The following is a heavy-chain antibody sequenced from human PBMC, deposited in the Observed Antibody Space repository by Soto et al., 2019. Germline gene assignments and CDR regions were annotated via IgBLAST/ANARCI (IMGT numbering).Heavy chain of an antibody. CDR2: INHSGST. Sequence: SETLSLTCAVYGASFSGYYWSWIRQPPGKGLEWIGEINHSGSTNYNPSLKSRVTISVDTSKNQFSLKLSSVTAADTAVYYCARMDDNDFDYYYSGMDVWGQGTTVTVSS. J-gene: IGHJ6*02. V-gene: IGHV4-34*01. CDR3: ARMDDNDFDYYYSGMDV. CDR1: GASFSGYY. D-gene: IGHD3-16*01.